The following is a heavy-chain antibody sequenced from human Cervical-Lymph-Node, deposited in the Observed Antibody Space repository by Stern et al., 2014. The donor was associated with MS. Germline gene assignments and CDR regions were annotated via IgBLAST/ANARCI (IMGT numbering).Heavy chain of an antibody. CDR2: IIPFLNTT. CDR3: ASSRVASGH. D-gene: IGHD5-12*01. CDR1: GGTFTTHP. Sequence: QVQLVQSGAEVKKPGSSVKVSCKASGGTFTTHPITWWRQAPGQGLEWMGGIIPFLNTTNYAQKLQGRITITADKSTGPTYMEISSLRSDDAAVYYCASSRVASGHWGQGTLVIVS. J-gene: IGHJ4*02. V-gene: IGHV1-69*06.